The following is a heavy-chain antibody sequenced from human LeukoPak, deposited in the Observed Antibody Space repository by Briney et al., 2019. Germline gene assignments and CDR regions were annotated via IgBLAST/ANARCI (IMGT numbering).Heavy chain of an antibody. CDR2: IKTSTGNP. D-gene: IGHD3-16*01. J-gene: IGHJ3*01. Sequence: GASVKVSCKASGYIFTNYAMNWVRQAPGQGLEWMGYIKTSTGNPTYAQGFTGRFVLSLDTSVSTAYLQINNLKTEDTAVYYCARDQDVMFRGDVWGQGTMVTVSS. CDR3: ARDQDVMFRGDV. CDR1: GYIFTNYA. V-gene: IGHV7-4-1*02.